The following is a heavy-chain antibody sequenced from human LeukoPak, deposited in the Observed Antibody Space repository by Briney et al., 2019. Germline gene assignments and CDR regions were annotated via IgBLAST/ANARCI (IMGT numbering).Heavy chain of an antibody. Sequence: SETLSLTCTLAAGSISSHYWSWIRHPPGEGLEWIGYIYYGGSTNYIPSLKKRVTISVDPSTNQFSLKLSSVTAADTAVYYCARANLGSSSFVPFDYWGQGTLVTVSS. CDR1: AGSISSHY. CDR2: IYYGGST. J-gene: IGHJ4*02. CDR3: ARANLGSSSFVPFDY. V-gene: IGHV4-59*11. D-gene: IGHD6-6*01.